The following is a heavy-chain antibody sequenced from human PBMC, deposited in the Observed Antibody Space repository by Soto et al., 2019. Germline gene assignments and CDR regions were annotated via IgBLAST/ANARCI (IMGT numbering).Heavy chain of an antibody. CDR2: IYYSGIT. V-gene: IGHV4-34*01. D-gene: IGHD3-10*01. CDR3: ARAPRGNYGYPSYFAY. J-gene: IGHJ4*02. Sequence: SETLSLTCAVYGGSFSGYYWTWIRQPPGKGLEWIGSIYYSGITYYNPSLKSRVTISVDTSKNQFSLKLSSLTAADTAVYYCARAPRGNYGYPSYFAYWGQGTLVTVSS. CDR1: GGSFSGYY.